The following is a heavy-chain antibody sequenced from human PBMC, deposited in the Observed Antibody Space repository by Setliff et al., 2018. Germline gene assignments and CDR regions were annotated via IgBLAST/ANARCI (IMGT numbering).Heavy chain of an antibody. Sequence: PTETLSLTCTVSGGSISSRSYYWGWNRQPPGKGLEWIGSIYYSGSTYYKPSLKSRVTISVDASKNQFSLKLSSVTAADTAVYYCARGKIRITMIVVPTGGAFDIWGQGTMVTVSS. CDR2: IYYSGST. CDR1: GGSISSRSYY. V-gene: IGHV4-39*07. CDR3: ARGKIRITMIVVPTGGAFDI. J-gene: IGHJ3*02. D-gene: IGHD3-22*01.